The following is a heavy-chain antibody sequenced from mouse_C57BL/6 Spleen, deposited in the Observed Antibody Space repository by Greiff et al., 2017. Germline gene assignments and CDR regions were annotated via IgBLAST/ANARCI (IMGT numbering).Heavy chain of an antibody. Sequence: QVQLQQPGAELVKPGASVKLSSKASGYPFTSSWMQWVKQRPGQGLGWIGEIDPSDSYTNYNQKFKGKATLTVDTSSSTAYMQLCSLTSEDSAVYYCARSFDSAWFAYWGQGTLVTVSA. V-gene: IGHV1-50*01. D-gene: IGHD2-4*01. J-gene: IGHJ3*01. CDR3: ARSFDSAWFAY. CDR2: IDPSDSYT. CDR1: GYPFTSSW.